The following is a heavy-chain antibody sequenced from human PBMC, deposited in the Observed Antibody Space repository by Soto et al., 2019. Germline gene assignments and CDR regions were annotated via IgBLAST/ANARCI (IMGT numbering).Heavy chain of an antibody. V-gene: IGHV3-23*01. D-gene: IGHD2-15*01. J-gene: IGHJ4*02. CDR3: ARKSDCSGGRCPYCFDY. Sequence: EVRLLESGGDLVQPGGSLRLSCAASGFTFSSYGMSWVRQAPGKGLEWVSGISGTGGSTYYADSVKGRFTISRDNSKNTLFLQMDSRRAEDTAVYYCARKSDCSGGRCPYCFDYWGQGTLVTVSS. CDR2: ISGTGGST. CDR1: GFTFSSYG.